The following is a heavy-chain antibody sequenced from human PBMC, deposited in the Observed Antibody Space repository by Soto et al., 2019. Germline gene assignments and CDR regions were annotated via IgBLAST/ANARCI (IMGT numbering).Heavy chain of an antibody. CDR1: GFSFSSYA. Sequence: QVQLVESGGGVVQPGRSLRLSCAASGFSFSSYAMHWVRQAPGKGLDWVAVISYDGSNKYYADSVKGRFTISRDNSKNTLYLQMNSLRTEDTAVYYCARDRLRYNWNDFPYYYYGMDVWGQGTTVTVSS. CDR3: ARDRLRYNWNDFPYYYYGMDV. J-gene: IGHJ6*02. CDR2: ISYDGSNK. D-gene: IGHD1-1*01. V-gene: IGHV3-30-3*01.